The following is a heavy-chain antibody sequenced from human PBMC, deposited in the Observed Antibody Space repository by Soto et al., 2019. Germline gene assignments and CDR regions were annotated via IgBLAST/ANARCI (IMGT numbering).Heavy chain of an antibody. J-gene: IGHJ3*02. D-gene: IGHD6-19*01. CDR3: ARGLGSSGWYSARDVFDI. Sequence: QPGGSPRLSCAVSGFTFSDYWMSWVRQAPGKGLEWVANIKQDGNEKYYADSVKGRFTISRANAKNSLYLQMNSMRAEDTVVYYCARGLGSSGWYSARDVFDIWGQGTMVTVSS. CDR2: IKQDGNEK. CDR1: GFTFSDYW. V-gene: IGHV3-7*01.